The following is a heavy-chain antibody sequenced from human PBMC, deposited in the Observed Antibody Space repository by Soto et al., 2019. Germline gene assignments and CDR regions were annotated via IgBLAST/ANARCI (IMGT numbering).Heavy chain of an antibody. Sequence: PSETLSLTCTVSGGSISSSSYYWGWIRQPPGKGLEWIGSIYYSGSTYYNPSLKSRVTISVDTSKNQFSLKLSSVTAADTAVYYCARIKRLFSPYHDYSYYMDVRGKGTTVTVSS. CDR2: IYYSGST. V-gene: IGHV4-39*01. J-gene: IGHJ6*03. CDR3: ARIKRLFSPYHDYSYYMDV. CDR1: GGSISSSSYY.